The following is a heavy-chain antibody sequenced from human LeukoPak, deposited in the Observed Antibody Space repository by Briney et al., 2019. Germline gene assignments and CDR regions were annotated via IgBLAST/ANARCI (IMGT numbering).Heavy chain of an antibody. CDR2: INPNSGGT. CDR3: ARVKVEQWLVRYYYYMDV. Sequence: ASVKVSCKASGYTFTGYYMHWERQAPGQGLEWMGWINPNSGGTNYAQKFQGRVTMTRDTSISTAYMELSRLRSDDTAVYYCARVKVEQWLVRYYYYMDVWGKGTTVTVSS. CDR1: GYTFTGYY. V-gene: IGHV1-2*02. D-gene: IGHD6-19*01. J-gene: IGHJ6*03.